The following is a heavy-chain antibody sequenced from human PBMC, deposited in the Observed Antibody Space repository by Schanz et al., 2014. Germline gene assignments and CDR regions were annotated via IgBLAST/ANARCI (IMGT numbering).Heavy chain of an antibody. CDR3: ARNIIATARAYDI. Sequence: QVQLVQSGSEVKKPGASVKVSCKASGYTFPSYVISWVRQAPGQGLEWMGWINVYNGDTKFAKTFQDRVTLTTDTSANTAYMELRSMRSADTAVYYCARNIIATARAYDIGGQGTMVTVSS. CDR1: GYTFPSYV. CDR2: INVYNGDT. J-gene: IGHJ3*02. D-gene: IGHD6-13*01. V-gene: IGHV1-18*04.